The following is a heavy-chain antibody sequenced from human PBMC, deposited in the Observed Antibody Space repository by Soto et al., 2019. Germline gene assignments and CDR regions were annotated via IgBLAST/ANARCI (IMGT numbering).Heavy chain of an antibody. CDR3: ARHPHWLRGSGSYLRVSWFDP. V-gene: IGHV4-39*01. Sequence: PSETLSLTCTVSGGSITSSSYYWGWIRQPPGKGLEWIGTIYYSGSTYYNPSLKSRVTTSVDTSKNQFSLNLSSVTAADTAVYYRARHPHWLRGSGSYLRVSWFDPWGHGTLVTVS. J-gene: IGHJ5*02. CDR2: IYYSGST. CDR1: GGSITSSSYY. D-gene: IGHD3-10*01.